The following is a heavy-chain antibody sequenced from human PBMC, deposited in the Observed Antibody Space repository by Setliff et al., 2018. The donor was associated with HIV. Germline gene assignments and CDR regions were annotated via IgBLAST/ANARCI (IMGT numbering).Heavy chain of an antibody. Sequence: GASVKVSCKASGGTFSSYAISWVRQAPGQGLEWMGGIIPIFGTANYAQKFQGRVTITADESTSTVYVELSSLRSEDTAVYYCARDKVAAALIDAFDIWGQGTMVTVSS. CDR2: IIPIFGTA. CDR3: ARDKVAAALIDAFDI. CDR1: GGTFSSYA. J-gene: IGHJ3*02. V-gene: IGHV1-69*13. D-gene: IGHD6-13*01.